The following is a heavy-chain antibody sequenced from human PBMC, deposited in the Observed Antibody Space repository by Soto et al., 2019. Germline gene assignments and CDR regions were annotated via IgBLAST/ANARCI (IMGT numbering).Heavy chain of an antibody. CDR1: GFTFSSYA. CDR3: ARDIAVADYDAFDI. D-gene: IGHD6-19*01. Sequence: GGSLRLSCAASGFTFSSYAMSRVRQAPGKGLEWVSAISSSSSSIYYADSVKGRFTISRDNAKNSLYLQMNSLRAEDTAVYYCARDIAVADYDAFDIWGQGTMVTVSS. J-gene: IGHJ3*02. V-gene: IGHV3-21*01. CDR2: ISSSSSSI.